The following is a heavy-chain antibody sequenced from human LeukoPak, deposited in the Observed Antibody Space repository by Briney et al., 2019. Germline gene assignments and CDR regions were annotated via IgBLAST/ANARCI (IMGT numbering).Heavy chain of an antibody. CDR2: IIPIFGTA. D-gene: IGHD5-12*01. CDR3: ARVRNSGFRYVDS. Sequence: ASVKVSCKASGGTFSSYAISWVRQAPGQGLEWMGGIIPIFGTANYAQKFQGRVTTTADKSTSTAYMDLRSLRSDDTAVYYCARVRNSGFRYVDSWGQGTLVTVSS. J-gene: IGHJ4*02. CDR1: GGTFSSYA. V-gene: IGHV1-69*06.